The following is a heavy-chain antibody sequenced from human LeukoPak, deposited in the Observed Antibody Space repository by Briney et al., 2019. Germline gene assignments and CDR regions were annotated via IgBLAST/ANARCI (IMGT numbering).Heavy chain of an antibody. V-gene: IGHV3-23*01. Sequence: GGSLRLSCAASGFTFSSYATSWVRQAPGKGLEWVSAISGSGGSTYYADSVKGRFTISRDNSKNTLYLQMNSLRAEDTAVYYCAKALRVGAVDNWYFDLWGRGTLVTVSS. CDR1: GFTFSSYA. D-gene: IGHD6-19*01. CDR3: AKALRVGAVDNWYFDL. CDR2: ISGSGGST. J-gene: IGHJ2*01.